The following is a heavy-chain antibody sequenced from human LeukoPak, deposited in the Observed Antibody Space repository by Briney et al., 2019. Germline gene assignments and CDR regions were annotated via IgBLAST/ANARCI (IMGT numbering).Heavy chain of an antibody. V-gene: IGHV3-21*01. CDR1: GFTFSSYS. D-gene: IGHD2-21*02. CDR3: ARQNENAYCGGDCYLDY. Sequence: GGSLRLSCAASGFTFSSYSMNWVRQAPGKGLEWVSSISSSSSYIYYADSVKGRFTISRDNAKNSLYMQMTRLRAEDTAVYYCARQNENAYCGGDCYLDYWGQGTLVTVSS. CDR2: ISSSSSYI. J-gene: IGHJ4*02.